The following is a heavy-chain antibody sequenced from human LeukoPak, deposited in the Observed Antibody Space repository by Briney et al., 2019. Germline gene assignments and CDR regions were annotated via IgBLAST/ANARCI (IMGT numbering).Heavy chain of an antibody. V-gene: IGHV5-10-1*01. J-gene: IGHJ4*02. D-gene: IGHD1-1*01. Sequence: GESLRISCKGSGYSFTSYWISWGRQMPGKGLEWMGRIDPIDSYTNYSPSFQGHVTISADKSISTAYLQWSSLKASDTAMYYCARYTTGDFDYWGQGTLVTVSS. CDR3: ARYTTGDFDY. CDR1: GYSFTSYW. CDR2: IDPIDSYT.